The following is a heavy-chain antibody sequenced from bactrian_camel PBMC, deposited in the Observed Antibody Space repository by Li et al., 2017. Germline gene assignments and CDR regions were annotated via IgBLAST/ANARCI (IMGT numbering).Heavy chain of an antibody. CDR3: VRGYGLDHPLGEY. CDR2: IHSDGSNT. Sequence: HVQLVESGGGSVQAGGSLRLPCAASRYTPCKYAMSWVRQAPGKGLEWVSSIHSDGSNTYYADSVKGRFTISRDNAKNTVFLQMNSLKPEDTAVYYCVRGYGLDHPLGEYWGQGTQVTVS. J-gene: IGHJ4*01. CDR1: RYTPCKYA. V-gene: IGHV3S14*01. D-gene: IGHD3*01.